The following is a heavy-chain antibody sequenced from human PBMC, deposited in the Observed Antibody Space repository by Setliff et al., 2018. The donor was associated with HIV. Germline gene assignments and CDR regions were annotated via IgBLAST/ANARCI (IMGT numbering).Heavy chain of an antibody. CDR3: ARDATYDYVWGTSSLVLDY. CDR1: GYTLTSYY. V-gene: IGHV1-46*01. D-gene: IGHD3-16*01. J-gene: IGHJ4*02. Sequence: ASVKVSCKASGYTLTSYYIYWVRQAPGQGLQWMGIINPGDGSTIYAQKSQGRVTMTRDTSTSTLYMELSSLRSEDTAVYYCARDATYDYVWGTSSLVLDYWGQGTLVTVSS. CDR2: INPGDGST.